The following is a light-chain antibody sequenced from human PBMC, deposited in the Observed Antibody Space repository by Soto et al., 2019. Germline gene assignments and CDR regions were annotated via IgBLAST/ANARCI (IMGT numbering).Light chain of an antibody. V-gene: IGKV1-5*03. CDR3: QQYDNYPLT. CDR2: QAS. Sequence: DLQMAQSPSTLPANIGDRVSITCRASQTINTWLAWYQQKPGKAPNLLIYQASTLETGVPSRFSGSGSGTEFTLTISGLQPDDFASYYCQQYDNYPLTFGGGTKVEI. J-gene: IGKJ4*01. CDR1: QTINTW.